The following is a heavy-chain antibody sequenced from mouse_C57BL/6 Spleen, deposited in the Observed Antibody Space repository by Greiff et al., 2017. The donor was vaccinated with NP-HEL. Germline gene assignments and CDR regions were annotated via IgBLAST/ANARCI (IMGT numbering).Heavy chain of an antibody. J-gene: IGHJ1*03. CDR1: GFTFSDYY. V-gene: IGHV5-12*01. CDR2: ISNGGGST. D-gene: IGHD4-1*01. CDR3: ARVWDGYFDV. Sequence: EVQRVESGGGLVQPGGSLKLSCAASGFTFSDYYMYWVRQTPEKRLEWVAYISNGGGSTYYPDTVKGRFTISRDNAKNTLYLQMSRLKSEDTAMYYCARVWDGYFDVWGTGTTVTVSS.